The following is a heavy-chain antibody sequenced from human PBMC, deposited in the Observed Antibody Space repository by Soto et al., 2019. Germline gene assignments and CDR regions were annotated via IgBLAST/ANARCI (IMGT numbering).Heavy chain of an antibody. CDR3: ARVGPRAAAGRKNGFDP. Sequence: QVQLQQWGAGLLKPSETLSLTCAVYGGSFSGYYWSWIRQPPGKGLEWIGEINHSGRTNYNPSLKSRVTISVDTSKNQFSLTLRSVTAADTAVYYCARVGPRAAAGRKNGFDPWGQGTLVTVSS. D-gene: IGHD6-13*01. V-gene: IGHV4-34*01. CDR2: INHSGRT. J-gene: IGHJ5*02. CDR1: GGSFSGYY.